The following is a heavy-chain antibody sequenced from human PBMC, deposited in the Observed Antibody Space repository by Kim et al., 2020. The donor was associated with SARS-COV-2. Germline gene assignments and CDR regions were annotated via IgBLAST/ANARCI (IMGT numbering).Heavy chain of an antibody. D-gene: IGHD3-22*01. V-gene: IGHV3-72*01. J-gene: IGHJ4*02. Sequence: ASVKGRFTISREDSKNSLYLQMNRLKTEDTAVYYCARGGYDSSGLFFDYWGQGTLVTVSS. CDR3: ARGGYDSSGLFFDY.